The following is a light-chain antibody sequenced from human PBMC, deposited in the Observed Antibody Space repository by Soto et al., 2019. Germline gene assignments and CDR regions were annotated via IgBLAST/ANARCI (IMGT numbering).Light chain of an antibody. V-gene: IGKV4-1*01. CDR3: QQYYTTPPA. J-gene: IGKJ2*01. CDR2: WAS. CDR1: RNVLYRSNNKNY. Sequence: DIVMTQSPDSLAVSLGERATINCKSSRNVLYRSNNKNYLAWYQQKPGQPPKLLIYWASTRESGVPDRFTGSGSGTDFTLTINSLQADDVAVYYCQQYYTTPPAFGQGTELEIK.